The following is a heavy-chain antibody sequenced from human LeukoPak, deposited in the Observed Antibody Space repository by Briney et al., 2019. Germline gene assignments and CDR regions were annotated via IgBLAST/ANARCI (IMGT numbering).Heavy chain of an antibody. V-gene: IGHV1-69*06. CDR1: GGTFSSYA. D-gene: IGHD3-22*01. CDR3: ARDSYDSSGIDY. Sequence: SVKVSCKASGGTFSSYAISWVRQAPGQGLEWMGGIIPIFGTANYAQKFQGRVAITADKSTSTAYMELSSLRSEDTAVYYCARDSYDSSGIDYWGQGTLVTVSS. J-gene: IGHJ4*02. CDR2: IIPIFGTA.